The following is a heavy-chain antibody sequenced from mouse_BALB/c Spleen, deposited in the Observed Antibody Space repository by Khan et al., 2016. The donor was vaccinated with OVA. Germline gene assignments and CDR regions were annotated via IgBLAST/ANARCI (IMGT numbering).Heavy chain of an antibody. J-gene: IGHJ3*01. Sequence: DVMLVESGGDLVKPGGSLKLSCAASGFTFSSYSMSWVRQTPDKRLEWVATISSGGDYTSYPDSVNGRFTISRDNAKNTLYLQMSSLKSEDTAMCYCASHLTGSFDYWGQGTLVTVSA. V-gene: IGHV5-6*02. CDR2: ISSGGDYT. CDR3: ASHLTGSFDY. D-gene: IGHD4-1*01. CDR1: GFTFSSYS.